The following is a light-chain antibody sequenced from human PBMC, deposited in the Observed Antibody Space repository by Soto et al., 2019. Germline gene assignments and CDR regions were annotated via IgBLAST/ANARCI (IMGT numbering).Light chain of an antibody. Sequence: QPVLTQPPSVSGTPGQSVTISCSGSSSNVGSIFVYWYQQIPGTAPKLLIFRNNQRPSGVPDRFSGSKSGTSASLAISGLRSEDEADYFCAAWDDSLNIWVFGGGTKLTVL. J-gene: IGLJ3*02. CDR1: SSNVGSIF. CDR3: AAWDDSLNIWV. CDR2: RNN. V-gene: IGLV1-47*01.